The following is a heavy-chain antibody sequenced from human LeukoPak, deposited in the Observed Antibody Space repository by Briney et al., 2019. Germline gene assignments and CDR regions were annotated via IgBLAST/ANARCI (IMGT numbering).Heavy chain of an antibody. V-gene: IGHV1-2*02. CDR1: GYTFTGYY. Sequence: ASVKVSCKASGYTFTGYYMHWVRQAPEQGLEWMGWINPNSGGTNYAQKFQGRVTMTRDTSISTAYMELSRLRSDDTAVYYCAPGPGYCSSTSCYTSWFDSWGQGTLVTVSS. CDR3: APGPGYCSSTSCYTSWFDS. CDR2: INPNSGGT. J-gene: IGHJ5*01. D-gene: IGHD2-2*02.